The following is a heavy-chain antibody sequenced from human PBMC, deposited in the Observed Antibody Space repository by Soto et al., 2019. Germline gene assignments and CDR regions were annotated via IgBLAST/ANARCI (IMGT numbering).Heavy chain of an antibody. D-gene: IGHD4-17*01. J-gene: IGHJ4*02. V-gene: IGHV3-30-3*01. CDR3: ARDANYGGNSFDY. CDR2: ISYDGSNK. Sequence: QVQLVESGGGVVQPGRSLRLSCAASGFTFSSYAMYWVRQAPGKGLEWVAVISYDGSNKYYADSVKGRFTISRDNSKNTLYLQMNSLRAEDTAVYYCARDANYGGNSFDYWGQGTLVTVSS. CDR1: GFTFSSYA.